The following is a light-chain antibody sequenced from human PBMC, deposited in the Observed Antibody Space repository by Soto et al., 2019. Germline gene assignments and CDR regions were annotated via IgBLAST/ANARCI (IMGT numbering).Light chain of an antibody. CDR2: EGS. V-gene: IGLV2-23*01. CDR3: CSYAGISTHVV. CDR1: SSDVGSYNL. Sequence: QSALTQPASVSGSPGQSITISCTGTSSDVGSYNLVSWYQQHPGKAPKLMIYEGSKRPSGVSNRFSGSKSGNTASLTISVLQAEDEADYYCCSYAGISTHVVSGGGTKLTVL. J-gene: IGLJ2*01.